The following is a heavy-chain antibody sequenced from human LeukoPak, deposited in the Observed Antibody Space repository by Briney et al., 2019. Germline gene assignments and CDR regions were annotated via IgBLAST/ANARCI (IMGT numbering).Heavy chain of an antibody. CDR1: GFTSNSYA. J-gene: IGHJ4*02. D-gene: IGHD4-17*01. CDR3: AGETGSAVGSTDFDY. V-gene: IGHV3-30*04. Sequence: GGSLRLSCAASGFTSNSYAMHWVRQAPGKGLEWVALISYDGSNKYHADSVKGRFTVSRDNSKNTLYLQMNSLRAEDTAVYYCAGETGSAVGSTDFDYWGQGTLVTVSS. CDR2: ISYDGSNK.